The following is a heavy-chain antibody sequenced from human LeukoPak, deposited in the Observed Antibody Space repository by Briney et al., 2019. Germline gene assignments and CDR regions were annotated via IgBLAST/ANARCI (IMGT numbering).Heavy chain of an antibody. CDR2: IRSKAYGGTT. J-gene: IGHJ4*02. V-gene: IGHV3-49*04. CDR3: TRDHPHYYDSSGYYYAHYYFDY. D-gene: IGHD3-22*01. CDR1: GFTFGDYA. Sequence: PGGSLRLSCTASGFTFGDYAMSWVRQAPGKGLEWVGFIRSKAYGGTTEYAASVKGRFTISRDDSKSIAYLQMNSLKTEDTAVYYCTRDHPHYYDSSGYYYAHYYFDYWGQGTLVTVSP.